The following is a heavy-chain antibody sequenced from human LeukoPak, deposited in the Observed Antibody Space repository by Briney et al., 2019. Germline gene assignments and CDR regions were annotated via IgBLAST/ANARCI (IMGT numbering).Heavy chain of an antibody. D-gene: IGHD3-3*01. CDR2: IKQDGSEK. J-gene: IGHJ5*02. CDR1: GFTFNNYW. V-gene: IGHV3-7*01. CDR3: ARDSTYYDFRSGYLTWFNP. Sequence: GGSLRLSCAASGFTFNNYWMSWVRQAPGKGLEWVANIKQDGSEKYYVDSVKGRFTISRYNAKNSLYLQMNSLRAEDMAVYYCARDSTYYDFRSGYLTWFNPWGQWSLVTVSS.